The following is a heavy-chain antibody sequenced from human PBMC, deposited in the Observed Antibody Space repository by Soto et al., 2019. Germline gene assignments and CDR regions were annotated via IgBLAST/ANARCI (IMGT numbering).Heavy chain of an antibody. CDR2: ISAYNGNT. J-gene: IGHJ5*02. Sequence: GASVNVSCKASGYTFTSYGISWVRQAPGQGLEWMGWISAYNGNTNYAQKLQGRVTMTTDTSTSTAYMELRSLRSDDTAVYYCARDGYCSGGSCYRINWFDLWGQGTLVTISS. D-gene: IGHD2-15*01. CDR1: GYTFTSYG. V-gene: IGHV1-18*01. CDR3: ARDGYCSGGSCYRINWFDL.